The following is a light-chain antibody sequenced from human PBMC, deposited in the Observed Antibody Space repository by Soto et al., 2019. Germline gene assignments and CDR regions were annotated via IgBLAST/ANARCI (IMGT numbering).Light chain of an antibody. Sequence: QSALTQPASVSGSPGQSITISCTGTSSDVGGYNYVSWYQQHPGKAPKVMIYEVSNRPSGVSNRFSGSKSGNTASLTISGLQAEDEADYYCSSYTSSSTLLYVFGTGTQLTVL. J-gene: IGLJ1*01. CDR2: EVS. V-gene: IGLV2-14*01. CDR3: SSYTSSSTLLYV. CDR1: SSDVGGYNY.